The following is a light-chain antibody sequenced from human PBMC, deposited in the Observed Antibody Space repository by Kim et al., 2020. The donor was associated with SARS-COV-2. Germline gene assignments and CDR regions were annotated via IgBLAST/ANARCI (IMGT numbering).Light chain of an antibody. CDR1: DSNIGAGFD. Sequence: RVTTYCSGSDSNIGAGFDVHWYQQLPGTAPKLLIYANINRPSGIPDRFSGSKSGMSASLTITGVQPEDEADYYCQSFDTSLSGSVFGGGTQLTVL. J-gene: IGLJ3*02. CDR2: ANI. CDR3: QSFDTSLSGSV. V-gene: IGLV1-40*01.